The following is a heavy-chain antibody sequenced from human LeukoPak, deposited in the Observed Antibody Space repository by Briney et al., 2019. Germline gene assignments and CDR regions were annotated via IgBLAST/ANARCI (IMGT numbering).Heavy chain of an antibody. CDR3: ARLGGYYYYYMDV. CDR2: IPYDGSDK. Sequence: PGGSLRLSCAASGFTFSAFGMHWVRQAPGKGLEWVTFIPYDGSDKYYADSVKGRFTISRDNSKNTLYLQMNSLRAEDTAVYYCARLGGYYYYYMDVWGKGTTVTISS. D-gene: IGHD3-10*01. V-gene: IGHV3-30*19. CDR1: GFTFSAFG. J-gene: IGHJ6*03.